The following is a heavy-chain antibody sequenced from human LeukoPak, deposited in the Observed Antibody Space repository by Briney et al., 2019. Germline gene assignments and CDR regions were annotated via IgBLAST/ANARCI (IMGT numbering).Heavy chain of an antibody. CDR3: ARDPIVDTAMDYYFDY. V-gene: IGHV1-2*02. J-gene: IGHJ4*02. CDR1: GYTFTGYY. Sequence: GASVKVSRKASGYTFTGYYMHWVRQAPGQGLEWMGWINPNSGGTNYAQKFQGRVTMTRDTSISTAYMELSRLRSDDTAVYYCARDPIVDTAMDYYFDYWGQGTLVTVSS. CDR2: INPNSGGT. D-gene: IGHD5-18*01.